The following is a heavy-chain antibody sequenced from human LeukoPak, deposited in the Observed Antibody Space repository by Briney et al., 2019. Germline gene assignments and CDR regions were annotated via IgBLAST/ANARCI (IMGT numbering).Heavy chain of an antibody. D-gene: IGHD6-19*01. CDR1: GFSLRTSGMC. J-gene: IGHJ4*02. V-gene: IGHV2-70*01. CDR3: ARVPGLSKAVDY. Sequence: SGPALVKATQTLTLTCTFSGFSLRTSGMCVSWIRQPPGKALEWLALIDWDDDKYFSTSLKTRLTISKDTSKSQVVLTMTNMDPVGTATYYCARVPGLSKAVDYWGQGTLVAVSS. CDR2: IDWDDDK.